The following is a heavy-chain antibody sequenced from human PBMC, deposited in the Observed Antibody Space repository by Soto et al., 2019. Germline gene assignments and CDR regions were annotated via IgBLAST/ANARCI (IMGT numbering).Heavy chain of an antibody. V-gene: IGHV4-4*02. J-gene: IGHJ4*02. CDR1: GDSMRSNNW. CDR3: ARGGYDSSGYYLRLDN. Sequence: QVQLQESGPGLVKPSGTLSLTCAVSGDSMRSNNWWIWVGQPPGKGLEWIGEIYHSGTIIYNPALKRRVTLSVDKSKNQFSLRLNSVTAADTAFYSCARGGYDSSGYYLRLDNWGQGPLVTVSS. D-gene: IGHD3-22*01. CDR2: IYHSGTI.